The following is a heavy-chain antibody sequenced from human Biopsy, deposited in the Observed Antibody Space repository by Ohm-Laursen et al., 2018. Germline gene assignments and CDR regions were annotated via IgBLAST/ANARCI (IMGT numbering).Heavy chain of an antibody. CDR3: AGAGGHSF. D-gene: IGHD3-16*01. J-gene: IGHJ4*02. Sequence: SLRLSCAATGFTFSDYNMHWVRQAPGKGLEWVSMIHGSGRTDYADSVKGRFTVSRDNSKDTVYLQMNALRVDDTAMYYCAGAGGHSFWGQGALVTVSS. V-gene: IGHV3-66*01. CDR1: GFTFSDYN. CDR2: IHGSGRT.